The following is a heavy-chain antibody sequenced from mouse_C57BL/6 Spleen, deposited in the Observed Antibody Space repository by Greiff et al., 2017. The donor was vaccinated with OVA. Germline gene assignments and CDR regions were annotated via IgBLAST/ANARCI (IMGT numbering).Heavy chain of an antibody. Sequence: QVTLKESGPGILQPSQTLSLTCSFSGFSLSTFGMGVGWLRQPSGKGLEWLAHIWWDDDKYYNPALKSRLTISKDTSKNQVFLQIATVDTADTATYYCARIATTAQATLDYWGQGTTLTVSS. CDR2: IWWDDDK. CDR3: ARIATTAQATLDY. J-gene: IGHJ2*01. D-gene: IGHD3-2*02. V-gene: IGHV8-8*01. CDR1: GFSLSTFGMG.